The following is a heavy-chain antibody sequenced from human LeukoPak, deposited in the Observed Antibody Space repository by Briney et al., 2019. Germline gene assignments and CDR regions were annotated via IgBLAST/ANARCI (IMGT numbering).Heavy chain of an antibody. D-gene: IGHD3-22*01. CDR2: IYYSGST. J-gene: IGHJ3*02. CDR1: GGSISGYY. CDR3: ARHFTYYYDSSGYPRDGFDI. V-gene: IGHV4-59*08. Sequence: SETLSPTCTVSGGSISGYYWSWIRQSPGKGLVWIGYIYYSGSTNYNPSLKSRVTTSQDISKNQFSLKLSSVTAADTALYYCARHFTYYYDSSGYPRDGFDIWGQGTMVTVSS.